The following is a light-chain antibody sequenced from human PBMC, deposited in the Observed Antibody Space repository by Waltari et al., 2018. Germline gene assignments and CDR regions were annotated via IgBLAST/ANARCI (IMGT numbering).Light chain of an antibody. Sequence: QSVLTQPPSASGTPGQRVTISCSGSSSNIGSNTVNWYQQLPGTAPKLLISSNNQRPSGVPDRFSGSKSGTSASLAISGLQSEDEADYYCAAWDDSLNGPVVFGGGTKLTVL. J-gene: IGLJ2*01. CDR2: SNN. CDR1: SSNIGSNT. CDR3: AAWDDSLNGPVV. V-gene: IGLV1-44*01.